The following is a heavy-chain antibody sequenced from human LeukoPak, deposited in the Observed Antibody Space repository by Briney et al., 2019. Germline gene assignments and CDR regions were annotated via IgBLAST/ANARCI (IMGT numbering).Heavy chain of an antibody. CDR1: GFTVSSNY. Sequence: PGGSLRLSCAASGFTVSSNYMSWVRQAPNKRLEWLSVIYSGGNTYCADSVKGRFTISRDNSMNTLYLQMNNLRVEDTAVYYCACLWGSTTSGTFDYWGQGTLVTVSS. V-gene: IGHV3-53*01. CDR3: ACLWGSTTSGTFDY. D-gene: IGHD1-26*01. CDR2: IYSGGNT. J-gene: IGHJ4*02.